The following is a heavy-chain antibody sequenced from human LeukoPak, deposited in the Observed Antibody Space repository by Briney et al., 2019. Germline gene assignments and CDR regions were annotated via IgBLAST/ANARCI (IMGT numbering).Heavy chain of an antibody. D-gene: IGHD6-19*01. J-gene: IGHJ4*02. CDR3: ARDDNSPIAVGGPSTD. CDR1: GFTFSSYE. Sequence: SLRLSCAASGFTFSSYEMNWVRQAPGKGLEWVSYFSSIGRTIYYADSVKGRFTISRDNAKNSLYVQMNSLRAEDTAVYYCARDDNSPIAVGGPSTDWGQGTLVSLST. V-gene: IGHV3-48*03. CDR2: FSSIGRTI.